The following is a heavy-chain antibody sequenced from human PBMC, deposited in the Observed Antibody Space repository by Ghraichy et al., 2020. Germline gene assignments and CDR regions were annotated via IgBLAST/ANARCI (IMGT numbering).Heavy chain of an antibody. Sequence: LSLTCAASGFTFSGYGMHWVRQAPGKGLEWVAVTSSDGSNKYYADSVKGRFTISRDNSKNTLYLQMNSLTAEDTAVYYCAKDYNNFDYWGQGTLVTV. V-gene: IGHV3-30*18. J-gene: IGHJ4*02. CDR2: TSSDGSNK. CDR1: GFTFSGYG. D-gene: IGHD3-10*01. CDR3: AKDYNNFDY.